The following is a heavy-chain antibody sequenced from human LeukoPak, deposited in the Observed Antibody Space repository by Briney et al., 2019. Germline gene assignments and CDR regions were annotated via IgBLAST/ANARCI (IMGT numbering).Heavy chain of an antibody. CDR2: LNWNGGRT. J-gene: IGHJ4*02. Sequence: PGGSLRLSCAASGFTFNKYTMSWVRQAPGKGLEWVSNLNWNGGRTGYADSVKGRFTISRDNVKNSLYLQMNSLRAEDTALYYCAREISISIAARGGFDYWGQGTLVTVSS. CDR1: GFTFNKYT. CDR3: AREISISIAARGGFDY. V-gene: IGHV3-20*04. D-gene: IGHD6-6*01.